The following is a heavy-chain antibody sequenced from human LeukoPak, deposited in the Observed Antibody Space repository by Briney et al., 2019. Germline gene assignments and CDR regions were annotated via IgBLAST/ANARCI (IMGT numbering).Heavy chain of an antibody. CDR2: ISAYNGNT. J-gene: IGHJ3*02. CDR1: GYTFTSYG. CDR3: ARDCSSTSIRESVAFDI. V-gene: IGHV1-18*01. Sequence: ASVKVSCKASGYTFTSYGISWVRQAPGQGLEWMGWISAYNGNTNYAQKLQGRVTMTTDTSTSTAYMGLRSLRSDDTAVYYCARDCSSTSIRESVAFDIWGQGTMVTVSS. D-gene: IGHD2-2*01.